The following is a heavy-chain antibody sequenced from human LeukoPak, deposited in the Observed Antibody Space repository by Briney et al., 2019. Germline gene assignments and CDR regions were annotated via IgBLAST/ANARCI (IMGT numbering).Heavy chain of an antibody. CDR2: VNWNSGTI. CDR1: GFIFHDYS. Sequence: GRSLGLSCAASGFIFHDYSMHWVRQAPGKGLEWVSGVNWNSGTIGYTDSVKGRFTLSRDNARNSLFLQMNSLRPEDTAFYYCAKGQRVDYGDYSFDRWGQGTLVTVSP. V-gene: IGHV3-9*01. D-gene: IGHD4-17*01. CDR3: AKGQRVDYGDYSFDR. J-gene: IGHJ4*02.